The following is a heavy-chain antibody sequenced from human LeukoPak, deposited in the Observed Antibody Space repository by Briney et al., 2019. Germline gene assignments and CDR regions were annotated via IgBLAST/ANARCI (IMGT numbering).Heavy chain of an antibody. J-gene: IGHJ4*02. CDR1: GFTFSSYG. V-gene: IGHV3-30*03. Sequence: GGSLRLSCAAFGFTFSSYGMHWVRQAPGKGLEWVAVISYDGSNKYYADSVKGRFTISRDNSKNTLYLQMNSLRAEDTAVYYCAGGYSYGLWRGGLDYWGQGTLVTVSS. CDR3: AGGYSYGLWRGGLDY. CDR2: ISYDGSNK. D-gene: IGHD5-18*01.